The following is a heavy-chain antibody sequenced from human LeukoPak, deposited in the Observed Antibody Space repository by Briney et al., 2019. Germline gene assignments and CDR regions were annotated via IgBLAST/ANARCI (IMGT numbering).Heavy chain of an antibody. CDR2: IYYSGTT. Sequence: PSETLSLTCTASGGSISSSGYYWSWLRQHPGKGLEWIGYIYYSGTTYYNPSLKSRVTISVDTSKNQFSLKLFSVTAADTAVHYCAREDYYDSSGYLDYWGQGTLVTVSS. J-gene: IGHJ4*02. CDR1: GGSISSSGYY. CDR3: AREDYYDSSGYLDY. V-gene: IGHV4-31*03. D-gene: IGHD3-22*01.